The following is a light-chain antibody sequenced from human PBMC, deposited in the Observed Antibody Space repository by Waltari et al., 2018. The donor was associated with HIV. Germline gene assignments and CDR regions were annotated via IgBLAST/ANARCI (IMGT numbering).Light chain of an antibody. CDR3: QAWDSYTAV. V-gene: IGLV3-1*01. Sequence: SYELTQPPSVSVSPGQTATITCSGHKLGDTYASWYQQKPGQSPVLVIYQDNKRPSGIQERVSGSNSGNTATLTISGTQTMDEADYYCQAWDSYTAVFGGGTKLTVL. CDR1: KLGDTY. CDR2: QDN. J-gene: IGLJ2*01.